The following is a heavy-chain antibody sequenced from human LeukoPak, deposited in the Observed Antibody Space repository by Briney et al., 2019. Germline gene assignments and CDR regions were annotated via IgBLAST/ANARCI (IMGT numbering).Heavy chain of an antibody. Sequence: PSETLSLTCTVSGGSISSSSYYWGWIRQPPGKGLEWIGSIYYSGSTYYNPSLKSRVTISVDTSKNQFSLKLSSVTAADTAVYYCARVVAAVNWFDPWGQGTLVTASS. CDR1: GGSISSSSYY. CDR3: ARVVAAVNWFDP. J-gene: IGHJ5*02. CDR2: IYYSGST. V-gene: IGHV4-39*01. D-gene: IGHD2-15*01.